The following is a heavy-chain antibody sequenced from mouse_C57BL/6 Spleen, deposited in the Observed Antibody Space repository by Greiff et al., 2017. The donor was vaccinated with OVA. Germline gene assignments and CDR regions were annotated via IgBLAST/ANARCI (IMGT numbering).Heavy chain of an antibody. D-gene: IGHD1-1*01. CDR2: IYPGSGST. Sequence: VQLQQPGAELVKPGASVKMSCKASGYTFTSYWITWVKQRPGQGLEWIGDIYPGSGSTNYNEKFKSKATLTVDTSSSTAYMQLSSLTSEDSAVYYCARGITTVVATFDYWGQGTTLTVSS. J-gene: IGHJ2*01. V-gene: IGHV1-55*01. CDR3: ARGITTVVATFDY. CDR1: GYTFTSYW.